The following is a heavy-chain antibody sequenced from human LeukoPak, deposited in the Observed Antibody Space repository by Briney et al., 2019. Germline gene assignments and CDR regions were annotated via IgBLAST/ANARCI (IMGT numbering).Heavy chain of an antibody. CDR1: GGSFSGYY. D-gene: IGHD6-13*01. CDR3: AGESIAAAGTLLGVHDY. CDR2: INHSGST. V-gene: IGHV4-34*01. J-gene: IGHJ4*02. Sequence: SETLSLTCAVYGGSFSGYYWSWIRQPPGKGLEWMGEINHSGSTYYNPSLKSRVTISVDTSKNQFSLKLSSVTAADTAVHYCAGESIAAAGTLLGVHDYWGQGTLVTVSS.